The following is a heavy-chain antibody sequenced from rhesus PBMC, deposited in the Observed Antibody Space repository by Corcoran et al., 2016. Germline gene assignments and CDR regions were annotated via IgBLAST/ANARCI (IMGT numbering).Heavy chain of an antibody. V-gene: IGHV3S4*01. CDR3: TRFTAAKKYNRFDV. CDR2: ISNTGKTI. D-gene: IGHD6-19*01. J-gene: IGHJ5-1*01. CDR1: GFTFSSID. Sequence: DVQLVESGGGLVQPGGSLRLSCAASGFTFSSIDMGWVRQARGKGLEWVSSISNTGKTIYYADSVKGRFTISRDNAKNSLSLQMNSLKTEDTAVYFCTRFTAAKKYNRFDVWGAGVLVTVSS.